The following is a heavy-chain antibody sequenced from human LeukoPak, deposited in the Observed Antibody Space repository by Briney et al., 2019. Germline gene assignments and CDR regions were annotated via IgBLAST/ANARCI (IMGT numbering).Heavy chain of an antibody. CDR3: ARDTMVRGVTFDY. D-gene: IGHD3-10*01. CDR1: GGTFSSYT. J-gene: IGHJ4*02. V-gene: IGHV1-69*04. CDR2: IIPILGIA. Sequence: SVKVYCKASGGTFSSYTISWVRQAPGQGLEWMGRIIPILGIANYAQTFQGRVTITADKSTSTAYMELSSLRSEDTAVYYCARDTMVRGVTFDYWGQGTLVTVSS.